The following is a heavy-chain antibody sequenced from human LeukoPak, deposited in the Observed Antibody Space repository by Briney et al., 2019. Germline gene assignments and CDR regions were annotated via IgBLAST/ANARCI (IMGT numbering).Heavy chain of an antibody. V-gene: IGHV4-39*01. CDR1: GGSISSSSYY. CDR3: ARLGPVEMATIALDY. J-gene: IGHJ4*02. D-gene: IGHD5-24*01. Sequence: SETLSLTCTVSGGSISSSSYYWGWIRQPPGKGLEWIRSIHYSGSTYYNPSLKSRVTISVDTSKNQFSLKLSSVTAADTAVYYCARLGPVEMATIALDYWGQGTLVTVSS. CDR2: IHYSGST.